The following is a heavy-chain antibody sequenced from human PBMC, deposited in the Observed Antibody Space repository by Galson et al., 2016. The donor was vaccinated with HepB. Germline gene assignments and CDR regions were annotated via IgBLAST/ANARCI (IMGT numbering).Heavy chain of an antibody. CDR1: GGTFSNYA. CDR3: ARGVSSWTDSFDV. CDR2: IIPLYGTT. Sequence: SVKVSCKASGGTFSNYAICWVRQAPGQGLEWMGGIIPLYGTTNYAQNFQGRVTITAVELTTTAYMELSSLTSEDTALYYCARGVSSWTDSFDVWGQGTKVTVS. J-gene: IGHJ3*01. V-gene: IGHV1-69*13. D-gene: IGHD6-13*01.